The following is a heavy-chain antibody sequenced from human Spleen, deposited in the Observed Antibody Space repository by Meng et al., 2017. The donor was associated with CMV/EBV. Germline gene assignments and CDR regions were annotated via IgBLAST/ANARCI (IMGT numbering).Heavy chain of an antibody. CDR1: GFTLTDYN. CDR3: AKVGSTSCDEV. D-gene: IGHD2-2*01. J-gene: IGHJ4*02. CDR2: VDPKDGET. V-gene: IGHV1-69-2*01. Sequence: CKISGFTLTDYNIHWLQQAPGKGLEWMGLVDPKDGETKYAEKFQGRVTIVADMSGNTAYMELRSLRSEDTAVYYCAKVGSTSCDEVWGQGALVTVSS.